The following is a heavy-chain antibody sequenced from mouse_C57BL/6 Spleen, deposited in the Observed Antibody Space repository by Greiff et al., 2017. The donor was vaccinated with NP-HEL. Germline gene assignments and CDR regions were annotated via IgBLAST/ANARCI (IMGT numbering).Heavy chain of an antibody. D-gene: IGHD2-3*01. V-gene: IGHV1-64*01. CDR1: GYTFTSYW. Sequence: QVQLQQPGAELVKPGASVKLSCKASGYTFTSYWMHWAKQRPGQGLEWIGMIHPNSGSTNYNEKFKSKATLTVDKSSSTAYMQLSSLTSEDSAVYYCARRWLLRNYFDYWGQGTTLTVSS. J-gene: IGHJ2*01. CDR3: ARRWLLRNYFDY. CDR2: IHPNSGST.